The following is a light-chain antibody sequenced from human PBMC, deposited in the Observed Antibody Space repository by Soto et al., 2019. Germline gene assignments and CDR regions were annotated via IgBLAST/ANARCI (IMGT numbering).Light chain of an antibody. Sequence: EIVLTQSPGTLSLSPGERATLSCRASQSVSSSYFAWYQQKPGQAPRLVIYGASRRATGIPDRFSGSGSGTDFTLNISRLEPEDFAVFYCQHYEAFGLGNKLEIK. V-gene: IGKV3-20*01. J-gene: IGKJ2*01. CDR2: GAS. CDR1: QSVSSSY. CDR3: QHYEA.